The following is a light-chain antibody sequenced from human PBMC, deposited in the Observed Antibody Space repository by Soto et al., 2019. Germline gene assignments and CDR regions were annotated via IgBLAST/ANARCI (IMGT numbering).Light chain of an antibody. J-gene: IGKJ5*01. CDR2: GAS. CDR3: QQYNNWPLT. Sequence: EIVMTQSPATLSVSPGERATLSCRASQSGSSKLAWYQQNPGQAPRLLIHGASTRATVIPARFSGSGSGTEFTLTISSLQSEDFAVYYCQQYNNWPLTFGQGTRRESK. CDR1: QSGSSK. V-gene: IGKV3-15*01.